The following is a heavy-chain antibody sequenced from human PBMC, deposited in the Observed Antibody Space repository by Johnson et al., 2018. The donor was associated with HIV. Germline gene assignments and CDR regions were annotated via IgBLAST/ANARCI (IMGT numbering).Heavy chain of an antibody. J-gene: IGHJ3*02. CDR3: ARDGWEQRGETVGDGFDI. D-gene: IGHD1-26*01. Sequence: VQLVESGGGLIQPGGSLRLSCAASGFTVSSNYMSWVRQAPGKGLEWVSVIYSGGSTYYADSVKGRFTISRDNSKNTLYLQMNSLRVEDTAFYYCARDGWEQRGETVGDGFDIWGQGTMVTVSS. V-gene: IGHV3-53*01. CDR2: IYSGGST. CDR1: GFTVSSNY.